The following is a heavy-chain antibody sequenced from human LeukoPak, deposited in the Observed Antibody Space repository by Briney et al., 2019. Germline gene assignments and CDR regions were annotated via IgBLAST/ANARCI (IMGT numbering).Heavy chain of an antibody. D-gene: IGHD3-16*01. Sequence: GGSLRLSCAGSGFIFSNYWMHWVRQSPGKGLVWVSRIKTDGSTTYYADSVKGRFTVSRDNSKNTLYLQMNGLRPEDTAFYYCARDDYNTLGYNFHHWGQGTLVTVST. CDR3: ARDDYNTLGYNFHH. CDR1: GFIFSNYW. J-gene: IGHJ1*01. CDR2: IKTDGSTT. V-gene: IGHV3-74*01.